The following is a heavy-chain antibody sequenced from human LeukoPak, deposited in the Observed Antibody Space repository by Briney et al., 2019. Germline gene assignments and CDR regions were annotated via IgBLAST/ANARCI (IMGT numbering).Heavy chain of an antibody. CDR3: AREFRYSYGSYYFDY. CDR2: IYYSGST. CDR1: GFTFRNYA. Sequence: GSLRLSCETSGFTFRNYAMTWVRQAPGKGLEWIGYIYYSGSTNYNPSLKSRVTISVDTSKNQFSLKLSSVTAADTAVYYCAREFRYSYGSYYFDYWGQGTLVTVSS. D-gene: IGHD5-18*01. J-gene: IGHJ4*02. V-gene: IGHV4-59*01.